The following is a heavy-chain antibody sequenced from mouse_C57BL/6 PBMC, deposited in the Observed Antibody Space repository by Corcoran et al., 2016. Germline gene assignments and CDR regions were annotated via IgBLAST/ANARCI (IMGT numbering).Heavy chain of an antibody. Sequence: EVQLQQSGPELVKPGASVKISCKASGYTFTDYYMNWVKQSHGKSLEWIGDINPNNGGTSYNQKFKGKATLTVDKSSSTAYMELRSLASEDSAVYYCASLYYDYDGDYAMDYWGQGTSVTVSS. V-gene: IGHV1-26*01. CDR3: ASLYYDYDGDYAMDY. CDR1: GYTFTDYY. J-gene: IGHJ4*01. D-gene: IGHD2-4*01. CDR2: INPNNGGT.